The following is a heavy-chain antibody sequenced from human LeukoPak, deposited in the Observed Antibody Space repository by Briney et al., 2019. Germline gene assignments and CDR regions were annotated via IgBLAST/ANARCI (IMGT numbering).Heavy chain of an antibody. CDR2: ISWNSGSI. D-gene: IGHD6-19*01. CDR1: GFTFDVYV. CDR3: AKDIGAVAGKIDY. J-gene: IGHJ4*02. Sequence: PGRSLRLSCAASGFTFDVYVMHWVRHAPGKGREWVSGISWNSGSIGYADSVKGRFTISRDNAKNSLYLQMNSLRAEDTALYYCAKDIGAVAGKIDYWGQGTLVTVSS. V-gene: IGHV3-9*01.